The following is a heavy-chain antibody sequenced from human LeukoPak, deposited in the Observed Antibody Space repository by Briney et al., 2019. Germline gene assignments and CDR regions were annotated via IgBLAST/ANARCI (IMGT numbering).Heavy chain of an antibody. V-gene: IGHV1-18*01. Sequence: ASVKVSCKASGYIFTSYGLTWVRQAPGQGLEWMGWISSYNGDTVYGQKFQGRVTMTTDTSRSTAYMELRSLRSDDTAVYYCARGSSGSGSYYYYYYYYYMDVWGRGTTVTVSS. J-gene: IGHJ6*03. CDR2: ISSYNGDT. D-gene: IGHD1-26*01. CDR1: GYIFTSYG. CDR3: ARGSSGSGSYYYYYYYYYMDV.